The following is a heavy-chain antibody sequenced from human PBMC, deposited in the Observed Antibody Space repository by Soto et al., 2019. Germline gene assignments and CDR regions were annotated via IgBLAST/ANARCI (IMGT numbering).Heavy chain of an antibody. V-gene: IGHV3-23*01. J-gene: IGHJ2*01. D-gene: IGHD6-19*01. Sequence: GGSLRLSCAASGFTFSSYAMSWVRQAPGKGLEWVSAISGSGGSTYYADSVKGRFTISRDNSKNTLYLQMNSLRAEDTAVYYCAKDLYSSGWYRYWYFDLWGRGTLVTVSS. CDR3: AKDLYSSGWYRYWYFDL. CDR2: ISGSGGST. CDR1: GFTFSSYA.